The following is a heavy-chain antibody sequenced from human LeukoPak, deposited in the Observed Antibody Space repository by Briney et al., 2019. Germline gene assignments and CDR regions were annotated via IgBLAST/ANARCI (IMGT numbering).Heavy chain of an antibody. Sequence: GGSLRLSCAASGFTFSSYGMHWVRQAPGKGLEWVAFIRYDGSNKYYADSVKGRFTISRDNSKNTLYLQMNSLRAEDTAVYYCARDQASRGYSGYGQYWGQGTLVTVSS. CDR3: ARDQASRGYSGYGQY. CDR2: IRYDGSNK. D-gene: IGHD5-12*01. V-gene: IGHV3-30*02. J-gene: IGHJ4*02. CDR1: GFTFSSYG.